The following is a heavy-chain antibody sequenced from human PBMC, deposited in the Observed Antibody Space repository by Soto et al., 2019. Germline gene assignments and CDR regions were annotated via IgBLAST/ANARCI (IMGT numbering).Heavy chain of an antibody. D-gene: IGHD2-15*01. Sequence: TXSPTWRIPTGSSSPFHFRLFRQPPGKGLEWIGYLYYSGNTNYNPSLKSRVTISVDASKNKVSLRLTSETAAYTAVYYCARVGGVAARTFDYWGQGTVVTVSS. CDR1: TGSSSPFH. V-gene: IGHV4-59*01. J-gene: IGHJ4*02. CDR2: LYYSGNT. CDR3: ARVGGVAARTFDY.